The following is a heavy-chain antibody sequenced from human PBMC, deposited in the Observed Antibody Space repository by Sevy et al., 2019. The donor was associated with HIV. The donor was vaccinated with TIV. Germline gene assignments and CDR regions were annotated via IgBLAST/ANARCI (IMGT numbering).Heavy chain of an antibody. CDR1: GGSISSSRHY. CDR3: ARHPLSNWFDF. V-gene: IGHV4-39*01. J-gene: IGHJ5*01. CDR2: RFYSGGA. Sequence: SETLSLTCTVSGGSISSSRHYWGWIRQSPGKRLEWIGGRFYSGGAYYNPSLQSRVTLSVDTSNNQFSLNVNSVTAAETAVYYCARHPLSNWFDFWGQGILVTVSS.